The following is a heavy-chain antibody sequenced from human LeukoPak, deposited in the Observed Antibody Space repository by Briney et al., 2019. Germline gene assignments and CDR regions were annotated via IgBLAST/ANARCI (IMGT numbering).Heavy chain of an antibody. Sequence: SETLSLTCTVSGGSISSSSYYWGWIRQPPGKGLEWIGSIYYSGSTYYNPSLKSRVTISVDTSKNQFSLKLSSVTAADTAVYYCARGPGELTMVRGVGKKDNWFDPWGQGTLVTVSS. V-gene: IGHV4-39*07. CDR1: GGSISSSSYY. CDR3: ARGPGELTMVRGVGKKDNWFDP. J-gene: IGHJ5*02. CDR2: IYYSGST. D-gene: IGHD3-10*01.